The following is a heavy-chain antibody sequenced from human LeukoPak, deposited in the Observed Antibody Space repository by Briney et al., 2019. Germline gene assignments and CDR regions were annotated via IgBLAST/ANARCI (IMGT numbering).Heavy chain of an antibody. CDR2: ISGDGGST. CDR3: AKVQRRYSGYDLDY. J-gene: IGHJ4*02. D-gene: IGHD5-12*01. Sequence: PGGSLRLSCAASGFTFDDYAMHCVRQAPGKGLEWVSLISGDGGSTYYADSVKGRFTISRDNSKNSLYLQMNSLRSEDTALYYCAKVQRRYSGYDLDYWGQGTLVTVSS. CDR1: GFTFDDYA. V-gene: IGHV3-43*02.